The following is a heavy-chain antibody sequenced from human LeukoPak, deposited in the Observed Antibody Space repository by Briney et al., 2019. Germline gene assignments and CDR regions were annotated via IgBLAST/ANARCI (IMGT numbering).Heavy chain of an antibody. Sequence: GGSLRLSCSASGFTFSRHTLHWVRQAPGKGLEDVSGITGSGDNTFYADSVKGRFTIVRDNSKNTLYLQMSSLRAEDTGVYYCVRNVRSTDYWGQGTLVTVPS. CDR3: VRNVRSTDY. CDR2: ITGSGDNT. J-gene: IGHJ4*02. D-gene: IGHD2-2*01. CDR1: GFTFSRHT. V-gene: IGHV3-64D*09.